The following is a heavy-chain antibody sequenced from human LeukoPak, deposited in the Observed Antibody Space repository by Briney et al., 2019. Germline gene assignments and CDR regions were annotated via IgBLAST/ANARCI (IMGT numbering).Heavy chain of an antibody. V-gene: IGHV2-70*11. CDR3: ARILLYSNTYYFDY. CDR2: IDWDDDK. Sequence: SGPALVKPTQTLTQTCTFSGFSLSTSGMCVSWIRQPPGKALEWLARIDWDDDKYYSTSLKTRLTISKDTSKNRVVLTMTNMDPVDTATYYCARILLYSNTYYFDYWGQGTLVTVSS. J-gene: IGHJ4*02. CDR1: GFSLSTSGMC. D-gene: IGHD2-8*01.